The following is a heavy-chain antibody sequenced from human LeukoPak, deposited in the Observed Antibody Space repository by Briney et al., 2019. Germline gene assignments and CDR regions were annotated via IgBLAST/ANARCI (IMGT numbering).Heavy chain of an antibody. CDR1: GYTFSSYA. V-gene: IGHV1-69*06. J-gene: IGHJ6*03. Sequence: ASVKVSCKASGYTFSSYAISWVRQAPGQGLEWMGGIIPIFGTANYAQKFQGRVTITADKSTGTAYMELSSLRSEDTAVYYCARGPYASGSYGRRGWVHYMDVWGKGTTVTISS. CDR3: ARGPYASGSYGRRGWVHYMDV. D-gene: IGHD3-10*01. CDR2: IIPIFGTA.